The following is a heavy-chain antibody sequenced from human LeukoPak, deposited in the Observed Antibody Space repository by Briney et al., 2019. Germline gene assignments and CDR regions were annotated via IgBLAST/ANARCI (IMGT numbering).Heavy chain of an antibody. J-gene: IGHJ6*02. Sequence: GGSLRLSCAASGFTFSRYWMTWVRQAPGKGLEWVANIKQDGSEKYYVDSVKGRFTISRDNAKNSLYLQMNSLRAEDTAVYYCARDLGSSGYPLYYYYGMDVWGQGTTVTVSS. CDR3: ARDLGSSGYPLYYYYGMDV. CDR2: IKQDGSEK. D-gene: IGHD3-22*01. CDR1: GFTFSRYW. V-gene: IGHV3-7*03.